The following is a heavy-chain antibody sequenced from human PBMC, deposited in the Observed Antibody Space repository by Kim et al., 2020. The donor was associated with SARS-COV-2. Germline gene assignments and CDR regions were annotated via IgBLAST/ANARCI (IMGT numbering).Heavy chain of an antibody. CDR1: GYTFTSHG. CDR3: ARDAGYSFGIHYYYYMDV. J-gene: IGHJ6*03. Sequence: ASVKVSCKASGYTFTSHGISWVRQAPGQGLEWMGYISDYNSNTIYAQKFQGRLTMTTDTSTSTVYLELRSLRSNDTAVYYCARDAGYSFGIHYYYYMDVGRKGTTVTVPS. D-gene: IGHD5-18*01. V-gene: IGHV1-18*01. CDR2: ISDYNSNT.